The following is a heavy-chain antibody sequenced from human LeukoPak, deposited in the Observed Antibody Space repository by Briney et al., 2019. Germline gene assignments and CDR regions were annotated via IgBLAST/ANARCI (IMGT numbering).Heavy chain of an antibody. CDR3: ARIPFDSSGYFFDAFDI. J-gene: IGHJ3*02. CDR1: GGSISSYY. Sequence: SETLSLTCTVSGGSISSYYWSWIRQPPGKGLEWIGYIYYSGSTNYNPSLKSRVTISVDTSKNQFSLKLSSVTAADTAVYYCARIPFDSSGYFFDAFDIWGQGTMVTVSS. V-gene: IGHV4-59*08. CDR2: IYYSGST. D-gene: IGHD3-22*01.